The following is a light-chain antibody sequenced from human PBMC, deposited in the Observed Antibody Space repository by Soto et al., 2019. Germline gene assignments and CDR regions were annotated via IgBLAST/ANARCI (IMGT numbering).Light chain of an antibody. CDR3: QQSYSSPWT. Sequence: IPMTQSPAALPAPLGDRIPISCRASQSIFNFLNWYQQKPGKAPKVLIYAASSLQSGVPARFSGSGSGTEFTLTISNLQPEDFAIYHCQQSYSSPWTFGQGTKVDIK. CDR1: QSIFNF. CDR2: AAS. V-gene: IGKV1-39*01. J-gene: IGKJ1*01.